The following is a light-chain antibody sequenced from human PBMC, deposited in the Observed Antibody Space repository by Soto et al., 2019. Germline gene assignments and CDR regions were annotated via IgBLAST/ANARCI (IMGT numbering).Light chain of an antibody. J-gene: IGKJ1*01. CDR2: GAS. CDR3: QQSYSTPQT. V-gene: IGKV3D-7*01. Sequence: ERVGTQAHVTLSVSPGERANLTCRASQSVANSYLAWYQQKPGQAPRLLIFGASTRAAGIPARFSSSGSGTDFTITISSLQPEDFATYYCQQSYSTPQTFGQGTKVDIK. CDR1: QSVANSY.